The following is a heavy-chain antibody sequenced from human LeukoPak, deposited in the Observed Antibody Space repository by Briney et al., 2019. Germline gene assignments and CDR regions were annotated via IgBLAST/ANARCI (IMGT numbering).Heavy chain of an antibody. CDR3: ARRDYYGSGSYYTFDY. CDR2: INHSGST. Sequence: SETLSLTCAVYGGSFSGYYWSWIRQPPGKGLEWIGEINHSGSTNYNPSLKGRVTISVDTSKNQFSLKLSSVTAADTAVYYCARRDYYGSGSYYTFDYWGQGTLVTVSS. CDR1: GGSFSGYY. J-gene: IGHJ4*02. D-gene: IGHD3-10*01. V-gene: IGHV4-34*01.